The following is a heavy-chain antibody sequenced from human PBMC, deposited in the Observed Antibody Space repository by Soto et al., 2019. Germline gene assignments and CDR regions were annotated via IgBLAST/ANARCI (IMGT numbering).Heavy chain of an antibody. V-gene: IGHV4-30-4*01. J-gene: IGHJ4*02. CDR2: IYDGGRT. CDR3: AGGPSGDKVDS. D-gene: IGHD7-27*01. Sequence: QVQLQESGPGLVKPSQTLSLTCTVSGGSISTVDYWWSWIRQSPDMGLEWIGHIYDGGRTYNNPSPAVRVTLSVDPSKRQLSLTFSSVSAADTAVYYCAGGPSGDKVDSWGQGTLVTVSS. CDR1: GGSISTVDYW.